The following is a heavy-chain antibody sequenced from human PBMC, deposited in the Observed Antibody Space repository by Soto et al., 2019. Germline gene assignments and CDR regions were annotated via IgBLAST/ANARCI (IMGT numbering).Heavy chain of an antibody. CDR3: TRLETDY. J-gene: IGHJ4*02. V-gene: IGHV1-3*01. Sequence: QVQLVQSGAEVKRPGASVKVFCKASGYTFTTHTMHWVRQAPGQGLEWMGWMNGGNGNTKYSQKFQGRVTFTRDTFASTAYMEMSSLRSEDTAVYYCTRLETDYWGQGTLVNVSS. CDR2: MNGGNGNT. CDR1: GYTFTTHT.